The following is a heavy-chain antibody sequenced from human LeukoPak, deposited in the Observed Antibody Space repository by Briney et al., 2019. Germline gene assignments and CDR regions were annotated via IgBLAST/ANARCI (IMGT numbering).Heavy chain of an antibody. CDR1: GYSFSNNW. CDR3: VRLDSAGWYYFDY. CDR2: IYPADSDT. J-gene: IGHJ4*02. D-gene: IGHD6-19*01. Sequence: GESLKISCKGSGYSFSNNWIGWVRQMPGKGLESMGIIYPADSDTKYSPSFQGQVTISADKSISTAYLRWSSLKTSDAAMYYCVRLDSAGWYYFDYWGQGTLVTVSS. V-gene: IGHV5-51*01.